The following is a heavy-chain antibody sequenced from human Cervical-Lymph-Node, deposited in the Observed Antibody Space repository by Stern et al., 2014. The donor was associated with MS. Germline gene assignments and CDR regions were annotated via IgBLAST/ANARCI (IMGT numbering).Heavy chain of an antibody. Sequence: QLQLVQSGPGLVKPSQTLSLTCTASGGSISSGSDYWSWIRQPVGKGLEWIGRIHASGGAFSPPFLKSRGTLSTDTSFKQFSPALNSATAADTAIYYCASGYRIFDYWGQGILVTVSS. CDR1: GGSISSGSDY. CDR3: ASGYRIFDY. CDR2: IHASGGA. J-gene: IGHJ4*02. D-gene: IGHD5-18*01. V-gene: IGHV4-61*02.